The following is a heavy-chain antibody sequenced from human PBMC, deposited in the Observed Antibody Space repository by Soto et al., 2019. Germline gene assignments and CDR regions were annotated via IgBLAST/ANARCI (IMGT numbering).Heavy chain of an antibody. Sequence: SEILFLTCTVAGDSGSSSSYYWSWIRQHPGKGLEWIGYIHHSGTTYYNPSLKSRITLSVDTSKNQFSLRLSSVTAADTAVYYCASGLGYKAWGQGTLVTVSS. CDR2: IHHSGTT. CDR3: ASGLGYKA. CDR1: GDSGSSSSYY. D-gene: IGHD5-12*01. J-gene: IGHJ5*02. V-gene: IGHV4-31*03.